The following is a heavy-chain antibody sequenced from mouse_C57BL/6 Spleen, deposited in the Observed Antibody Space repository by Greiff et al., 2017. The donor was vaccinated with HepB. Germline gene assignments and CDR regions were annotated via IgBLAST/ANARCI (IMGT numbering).Heavy chain of an antibody. CDR1: GYAFSSSW. D-gene: IGHD1-1*01. J-gene: IGHJ4*01. Sequence: QVQLQQSGPELVKPGASVKISCKASGYAFSSSWMNWVKQRPGKGLEWIGRIYPGDGDTNYNGKFKGKATLTADKSSSTAYMQLSSLTSEDSAVYFCARSITTVVEGAMDYWGQGTSVTVSS. CDR2: IYPGDGDT. CDR3: ARSITTVVEGAMDY. V-gene: IGHV1-82*01.